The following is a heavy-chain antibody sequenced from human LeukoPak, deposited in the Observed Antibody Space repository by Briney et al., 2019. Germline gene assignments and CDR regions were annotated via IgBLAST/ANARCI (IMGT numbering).Heavy chain of an antibody. Sequence: SETLSLTCTVSGGSISSSSYYWAWIRQPPEKGLEWIGSISYSGRTYYNPSLKSRVTVSVDTSKHQFSLKLSSVTAADTAVYYCSRLVSCTSSCYFDYWGQGTLVTVSS. J-gene: IGHJ4*02. CDR1: GGSISSSSYY. D-gene: IGHD2-8*01. CDR3: SRLVSCTSSCYFDY. CDR2: ISYSGRT. V-gene: IGHV4-39*01.